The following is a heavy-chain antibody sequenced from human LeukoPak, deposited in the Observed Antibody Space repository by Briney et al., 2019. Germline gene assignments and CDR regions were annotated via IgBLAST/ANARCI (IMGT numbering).Heavy chain of an antibody. Sequence: SGTLSLTCAVSGGXISSSNCWSWVRQPPGKGLEWIGEIYHSGSTNYNPSLKSRVTMSLDKSKNQFSLKLSSVTAADTAVYYCARATVTVYYGMDVWGQGTTVTVSS. CDR2: IYHSGST. CDR1: GGXISSSNC. V-gene: IGHV4-4*02. J-gene: IGHJ6*02. D-gene: IGHD4-17*01. CDR3: ARATVTVYYGMDV.